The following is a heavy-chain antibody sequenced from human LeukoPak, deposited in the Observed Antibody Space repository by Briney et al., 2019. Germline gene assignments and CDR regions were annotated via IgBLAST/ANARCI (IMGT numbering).Heavy chain of an antibody. D-gene: IGHD5-18*01. V-gene: IGHV3-49*04. CDR1: GFTFGDHA. CDR2: IRSQAYRGTT. Sequence: GGSLRLSCTASGFTFGDHAMSWVRQGPGKGLEWVGFIRSQAYRGTTEYAASVKGRFIISRDDSKSIVYLQMSSLIVEDTAVYFCTRGPIHLWLYDGTDVWGQGTTVIVSS. CDR3: TRGPIHLWLYDGTDV. J-gene: IGHJ6*02.